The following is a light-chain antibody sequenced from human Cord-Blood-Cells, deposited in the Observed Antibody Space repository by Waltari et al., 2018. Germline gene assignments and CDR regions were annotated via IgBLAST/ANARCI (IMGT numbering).Light chain of an antibody. CDR1: QSVSSN. V-gene: IGKV3-15*01. Sequence: EIVMTQSPATLSVSPGERATLSCRASQSVSSNLAWYQQKPGQAPRLLIYGASTRATGIPARFSGSGSGTEFTLTISSLQSEDFAVYYCQQYNKWPPWTFGQGP. J-gene: IGKJ1*01. CDR3: QQYNKWPPWT. CDR2: GAS.